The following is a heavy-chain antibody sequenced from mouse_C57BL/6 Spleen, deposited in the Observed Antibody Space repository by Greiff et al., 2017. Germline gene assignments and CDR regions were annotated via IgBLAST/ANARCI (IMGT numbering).Heavy chain of an antibody. CDR1: GYTFTCFG. CDR2: IYPRSGNT. V-gene: IGHV1-81*01. D-gene: IGHD1-1*01. J-gene: IGHJ2*01. CDR3: SRYYSSSSLYYFDY. Sequence: VQLQPSGAELARPGALVKQFCKASGYTFTCFGISWVKPRTGQGLEGIGEIYPRSGNTYFNEKFKGKATLTADKFSSTAYMELRNLTSEDSAVYFCSRYYSSSSLYYFDYWGQGTTLTVSS.